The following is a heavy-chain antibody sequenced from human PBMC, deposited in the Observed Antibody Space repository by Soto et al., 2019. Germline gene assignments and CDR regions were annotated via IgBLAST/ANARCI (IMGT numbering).Heavy chain of an antibody. D-gene: IGHD3-22*01. CDR3: VKGEYYYDSSGYDPFDY. CDR1: GFTFSSYA. V-gene: IGHV3-64D*06. J-gene: IGHJ4*02. CDR2: ISTNGGST. Sequence: GGSLRLSCSASGFTFSSYAMHWVRQAPGQGLKNISSISTNGGSTHYAESVKGKFTISRDNSKNTQNLQLSILRSYDTVVYYCVKGEYYYDSSGYDPFDYWGQGT.